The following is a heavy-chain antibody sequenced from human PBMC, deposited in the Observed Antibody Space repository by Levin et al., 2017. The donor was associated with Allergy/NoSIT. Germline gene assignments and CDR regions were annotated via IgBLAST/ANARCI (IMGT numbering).Heavy chain of an antibody. CDR3: ARTHGDYENDY. CDR1: GYSFTSYW. CDR2: IDPRDSYT. Sequence: GESLKISCKGSGYSFTSYWISWVRQMPGKGLEWMGKIDPRDSYTNYSPSFQGHVTISADKTISTAYVQWSSLKASDTAMYYCARTHGDYENDYWGQGTLVTVST. V-gene: IGHV5-10-1*01. J-gene: IGHJ4*02. D-gene: IGHD4-17*01.